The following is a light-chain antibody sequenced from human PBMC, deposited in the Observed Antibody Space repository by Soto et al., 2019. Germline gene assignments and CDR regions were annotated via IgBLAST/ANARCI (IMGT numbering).Light chain of an antibody. CDR2: ALS. V-gene: IGKV1-39*01. CDR3: QQRYSTPLT. CDR1: QPISTS. J-gene: IGKJ4*01. Sequence: DILVTQSPSFLSASIGDRVIITCRASQPISTSLHWFHQKPGKAPKLLIYALSNLQRGVPSRFTGSGTGTKITLIISSLQPEDVGSYFCQQRYSTPLTFSGGTKVQI.